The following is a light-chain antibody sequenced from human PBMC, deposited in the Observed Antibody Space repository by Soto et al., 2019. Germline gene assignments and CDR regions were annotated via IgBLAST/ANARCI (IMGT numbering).Light chain of an antibody. CDR1: QSISSW. CDR2: DAS. CDR3: QQYNSFPYT. Sequence: DIQMTQSPSTLSASVGDRVTITCRASQSISSWLAWYQQTAGKAPKLLIYDASRLESEIPSRFTGRASGTEFTPTNSSLQPDEFATYYCQQYNSFPYTFGQGTKLEIK. J-gene: IGKJ2*01. V-gene: IGKV1-5*01.